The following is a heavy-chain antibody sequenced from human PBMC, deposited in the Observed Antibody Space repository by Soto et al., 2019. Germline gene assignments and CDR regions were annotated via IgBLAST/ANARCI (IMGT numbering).Heavy chain of an antibody. CDR1: GGSISSSSYY. D-gene: IGHD2-2*01. CDR3: ARQPYCSSTSCYPFSNWFHP. CDR2: IYYSGST. V-gene: IGHV4-39*01. J-gene: IGHJ5*02. Sequence: QLQLQESGPGLVKPSETLSLTCTVSGGSISSSSYYWGWIRQPPGKGLEWIGSIYYSGSTYYNPSLKSRVTISVDTSKNQFSLKLSSVTAADTAVYYCARQPYCSSTSCYPFSNWFHPWGQGTLVTVSS.